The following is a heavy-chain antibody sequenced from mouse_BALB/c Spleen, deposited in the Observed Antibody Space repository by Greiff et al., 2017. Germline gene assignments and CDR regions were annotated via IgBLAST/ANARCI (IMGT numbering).Heavy chain of an antibody. CDR3: ARRDYGPYAMDY. D-gene: IGHD1-2*01. Sequence: EVQLVESGPGLVKPSQSLSLTCTVTGYSITSDYAWNWIRQFPGNKLEWMGYISYSGSTSYNPSLKSRISITRDTSKNQFFLQLNSVTTEDTATYYCARRDYGPYAMDYWGQGTSVTVSS. J-gene: IGHJ4*01. CDR1: GYSITSDYA. CDR2: ISYSGST. V-gene: IGHV3-2*02.